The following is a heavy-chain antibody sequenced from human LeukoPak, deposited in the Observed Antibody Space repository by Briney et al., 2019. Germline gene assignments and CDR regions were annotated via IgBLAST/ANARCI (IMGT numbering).Heavy chain of an antibody. D-gene: IGHD3-22*01. V-gene: IGHV4-34*01. CDR2: INHSGST. CDR1: GGSFSGYY. Sequence: PSETLSLTCAVCGGSFSGYYWSWIRQPPGKGLEWIGEINHSGSTNYNPSVKSRVTISVDTSKNQFSLKLSSVTAADTAVYYCARGRKYPNYYDSSGYYPHWGQGTLVTVSS. J-gene: IGHJ4*02. CDR3: ARGRKYPNYYDSSGYYPH.